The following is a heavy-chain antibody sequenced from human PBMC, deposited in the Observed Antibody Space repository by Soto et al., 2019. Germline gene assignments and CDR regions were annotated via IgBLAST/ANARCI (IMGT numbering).Heavy chain of an antibody. Sequence: PGGSLRLSCAASGFTFSSYGMHWVRQAPGKGLEWVGRIKSKTDGGPSDYAAPVKGRFTISRDDSKNTLYLQMNSLKTEDTAVYYCSTNLPNYDFLTGRVYWGQGTQVTVSS. CDR3: STNLPNYDFLTGRVY. CDR2: IKSKTDGGPS. D-gene: IGHD3-9*01. J-gene: IGHJ4*02. V-gene: IGHV3-15*05. CDR1: GFTFSSYG.